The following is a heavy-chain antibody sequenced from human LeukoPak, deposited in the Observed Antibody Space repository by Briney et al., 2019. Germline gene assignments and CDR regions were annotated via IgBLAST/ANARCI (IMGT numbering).Heavy chain of an antibody. D-gene: IGHD1-26*01. Sequence: PGGSLRLSCAASGFTFSSSAMSWVRQAPGKGLEWVSAISNNGGYTYYADSVKGRFTISRDSSKNTLFLHMNTLRAEDTAIYYCAKDRTVGASYWYFDLWGRGTLDTVSS. V-gene: IGHV3-23*01. J-gene: IGHJ2*01. CDR2: ISNNGGYT. CDR3: AKDRTVGASYWYFDL. CDR1: GFTFSSSA.